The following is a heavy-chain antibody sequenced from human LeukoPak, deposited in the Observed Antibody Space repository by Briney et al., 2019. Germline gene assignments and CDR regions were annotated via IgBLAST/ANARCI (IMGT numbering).Heavy chain of an antibody. D-gene: IGHD3-10*01. V-gene: IGHV3-9*01. CDR3: AKVAFGELLTYYFDY. CDR1: GFTFDDYA. Sequence: PGGSLRLSCAASGFTFDDYAMHWVRQAPGKGLEWVSGISWNSGSIGYADSVKGRFTISRDNAKNSLYLQMNSLRAEDTALYYCAKVAFGELLTYYFDYWGQGTLVTVSS. J-gene: IGHJ4*02. CDR2: ISWNSGSI.